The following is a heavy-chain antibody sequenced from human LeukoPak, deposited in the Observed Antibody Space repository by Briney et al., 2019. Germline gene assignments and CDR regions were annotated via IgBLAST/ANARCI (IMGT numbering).Heavy chain of an antibody. CDR2: IKQDSSEK. J-gene: IGHJ4*02. V-gene: IGHV3-7*04. D-gene: IGHD2-2*03. Sequence: GGSLRLSCAASGFSFSSYYMTWVRQAPGKGLEWVANIKQDSSEKYYVDSVKGRFTISRDNAKNSLYLQMNRLRAEDTAVYYCARDGWADYWGQGTLVTVSS. CDR3: ARDGWADY. CDR1: GFSFSSYY.